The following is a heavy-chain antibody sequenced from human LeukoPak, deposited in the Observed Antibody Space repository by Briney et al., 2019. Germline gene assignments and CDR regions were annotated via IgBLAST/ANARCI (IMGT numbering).Heavy chain of an antibody. V-gene: IGHV3-30*18. D-gene: IGHD6-19*01. CDR2: ISYDGSNK. CDR3: AKAMFRTIAVAGTAYFDY. CDR1: GFTSSSYG. Sequence: GGSLRLSCAASGFTSSSYGMHWVRQAPGKGLEWVAVISYDGSNKYYADSVKGRFTISRDNSKNTLYLQMNSMRAEDTAVYYCAKAMFRTIAVAGTAYFDYWGQGTLVTASS. J-gene: IGHJ4*02.